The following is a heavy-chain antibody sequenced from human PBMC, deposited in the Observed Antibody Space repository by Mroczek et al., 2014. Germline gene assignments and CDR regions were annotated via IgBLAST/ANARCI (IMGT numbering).Heavy chain of an antibody. D-gene: IGHD3-22*01. J-gene: IGHJ3*02. CDR1: GFTFSSYG. V-gene: IGHV3-30*18. CDR3: AKVETLRPFKWLLLSPGQDAFDI. CDR2: ISYDGSI. Sequence: QLVGVWGRRGPAWEVLRLSCAASGFTFSSYGMHWVRQAPGKGLEWVAVISYDGSINTMQTPXRADSPVSRDNSKNTLYLQMNSLRAEDTAVYYCAKVETLRPFKWLLLSPGQDAFDIWGQGTMVTVSS.